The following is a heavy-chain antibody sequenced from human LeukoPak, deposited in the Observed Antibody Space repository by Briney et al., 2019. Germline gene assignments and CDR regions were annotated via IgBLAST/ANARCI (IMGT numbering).Heavy chain of an antibody. Sequence: ASVKVSCKASGYTFTSYYMHWVRQAPGQGLEWMGIINPSGGSTSYAQKFQGRVTMTRDTSTSTAYMELSSLRSEDTAVYYCARRGIAVAGPDYWGQGTLVTVSS. CDR2: INPSGGST. V-gene: IGHV1-46*01. D-gene: IGHD6-19*01. CDR3: ARRGIAVAGPDY. CDR1: GYTFTSYY. J-gene: IGHJ4*02.